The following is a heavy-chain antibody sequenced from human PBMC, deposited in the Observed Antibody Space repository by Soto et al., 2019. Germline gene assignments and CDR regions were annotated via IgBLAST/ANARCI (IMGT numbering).Heavy chain of an antibody. J-gene: IGHJ6*02. D-gene: IGHD2-21*02. CDR2: IIPIFGTA. CDR1: GGTFSSYA. CDR3: ARAYCGGDCSAGYYYGMDV. V-gene: IGHV1-69*12. Sequence: QVQLVQSGAEVKKPGSSVKVSCKASGGTFSSYAISWVRQAPGQGLEWMGGIIPIFGTANYAQKFQGRVTITADESTSXDXTELSSLRSEDTAVYYCARAYCGGDCSAGYYYGMDVWGQGTTVTVSS.